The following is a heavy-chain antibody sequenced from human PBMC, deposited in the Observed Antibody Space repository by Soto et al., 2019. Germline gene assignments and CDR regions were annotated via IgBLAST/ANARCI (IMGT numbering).Heavy chain of an antibody. J-gene: IGHJ6*02. Sequence: GASVKVSCKASGCTFTSYYMHWVRQAPGQGLEWMGIINPSGGSTSYAQKFQGRVTMTRDTSTSTVYMELSSLRSEDTAVYYCATPMVRGVPPSEFYGMDVWGQGTTVTVSS. V-gene: IGHV1-46*01. CDR2: INPSGGST. D-gene: IGHD3-10*01. CDR1: GCTFTSYY. CDR3: ATPMVRGVPPSEFYGMDV.